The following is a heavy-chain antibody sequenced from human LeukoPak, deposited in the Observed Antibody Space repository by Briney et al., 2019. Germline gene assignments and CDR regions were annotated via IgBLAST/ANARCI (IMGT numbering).Heavy chain of an antibody. J-gene: IGHJ4*02. D-gene: IGHD4-11*01. Sequence: SETLSLICTVSGGSISSYYWSWIRQPPGKGLEWIGYIAYTGSTNYNPSLKSRVTISVDTSKNQFSLKLNSVTAADTAVYYCARQGPLTTAVTTRTNPFDYWGQGTLVTVSS. CDR2: IAYTGST. V-gene: IGHV4-59*08. CDR1: GGSISSYY. CDR3: ARQGPLTTAVTTRTNPFDY.